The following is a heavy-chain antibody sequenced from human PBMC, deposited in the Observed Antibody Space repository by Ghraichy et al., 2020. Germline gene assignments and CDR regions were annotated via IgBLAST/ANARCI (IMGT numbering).Heavy chain of an antibody. CDR1: GYSFRSYG. D-gene: IGHD1-14*01. Sequence: ASVKVSCKASGYSFRSYGFSWVRQAPGQGLEWMGWISPYDGDTRYSQKFQGRVTMTTDTSTSTVYLELRSLRSDDTALYYCARDRPQLVRNLNSHDIALDVWGQGTTVTVSS. J-gene: IGHJ6*02. CDR2: ISPYDGDT. V-gene: IGHV1-18*01. CDR3: ARDRPQLVRNLNSHDIALDV.